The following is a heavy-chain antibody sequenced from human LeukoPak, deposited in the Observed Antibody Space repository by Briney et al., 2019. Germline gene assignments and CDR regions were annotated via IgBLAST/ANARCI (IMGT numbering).Heavy chain of an antibody. D-gene: IGHD1-26*01. V-gene: IGHV4-59*01. CDR3: ARAGGSYSFDY. CDR2: IASSGTP. Sequence: SETLSLNCTGSGGPISTYYWNWLRQPPGKVLQWIGYIASSGTPNPNPSLKSRDPLSIDTSRNQSSLKLSSATAADPAMYYCARAGGSYSFDYWGQGSRVTVSS. J-gene: IGHJ4*02. CDR1: GGPISTYY.